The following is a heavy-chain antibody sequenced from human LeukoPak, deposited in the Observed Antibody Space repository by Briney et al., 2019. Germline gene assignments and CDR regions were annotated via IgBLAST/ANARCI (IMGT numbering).Heavy chain of an antibody. CDR2: IYYSGST. CDR3: ARRRPTPIAAAGTHAFDI. V-gene: IGHV4-39*07. J-gene: IGHJ3*02. Sequence: SETLSLTCTVSGDFISSSFYYWGWIRQPPGKGLEWIGSIYYSGSTNYNPSLKSRVTISVDTSKNQFSLKLSSVTAADTAVYYCARRRPTPIAAAGTHAFDIWGQGTMVTVSS. D-gene: IGHD6-13*01. CDR1: GDFISSSFYY.